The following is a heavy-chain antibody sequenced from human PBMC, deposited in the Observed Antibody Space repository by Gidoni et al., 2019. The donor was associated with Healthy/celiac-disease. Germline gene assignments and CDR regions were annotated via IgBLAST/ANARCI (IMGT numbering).Heavy chain of an antibody. Sequence: QVQLVQSGAEVKKPGSSVKVSCKASGGTFSSYTISWVRQAPGQGLEWMGRIIPILGIANYAQKFQGRVTITADKSTSTAYMELSSLRSEDTAVYYCARGYDSSGTPIDYWGQGTLVTVSS. CDR3: ARGYDSSGTPIDY. J-gene: IGHJ4*02. CDR1: GGTFSSYT. CDR2: IIPILGIA. D-gene: IGHD3-22*01. V-gene: IGHV1-69*02.